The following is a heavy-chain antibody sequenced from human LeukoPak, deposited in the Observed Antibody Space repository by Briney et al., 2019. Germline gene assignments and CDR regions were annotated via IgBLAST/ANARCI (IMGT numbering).Heavy chain of an antibody. V-gene: IGHV3-74*01. J-gene: IGHJ4*02. CDR3: ARISYDSSGYYDY. CDR2: IDSDGNIT. CDR1: GFTFSSYW. D-gene: IGHD3-22*01. Sequence: GGSLRLSCAASGFTFSSYWMHWVRQAPGKGQVWVSRIDSDGNITSYADSVKGRFTISRDNAKNTLYLQMNSLRAEDTAVYYCARISYDSSGYYDYWGQGTLVTVSS.